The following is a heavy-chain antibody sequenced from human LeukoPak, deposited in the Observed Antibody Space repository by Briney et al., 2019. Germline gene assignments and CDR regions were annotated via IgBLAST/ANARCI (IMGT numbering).Heavy chain of an antibody. D-gene: IGHD6-13*01. Sequence: SETLSLTCAVSGASITYYWSWFRQPPGKGVEWMGEVHRDGYTNYNPSLKSRVTISVDTSKNQFSLKLSSVTAADTAVYYCARDRIVADGRHLDYWGQGTLVTVSS. CDR3: ARDRIVADGRHLDY. CDR2: VHRDGYT. V-gene: IGHV4-4*02. CDR1: GASITYY. J-gene: IGHJ4*02.